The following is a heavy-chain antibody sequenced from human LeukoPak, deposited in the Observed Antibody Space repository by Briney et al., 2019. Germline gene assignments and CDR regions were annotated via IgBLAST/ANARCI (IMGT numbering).Heavy chain of an antibody. CDR1: GYTFTSYD. CDR3: ARLYSGSYFNYFDY. V-gene: IGHV1-8*03. D-gene: IGHD1-26*01. J-gene: IGHJ4*02. Sequence: GASVKVSCKASGYTFTSYDINWVRQATGQGLEWMGWMNPNSGNTGYAQKFQGRVTITRNTSISTAYMELSSLRSEDTAVYYCARLYSGSYFNYFDYWGQGTLVTVSS. CDR2: MNPNSGNT.